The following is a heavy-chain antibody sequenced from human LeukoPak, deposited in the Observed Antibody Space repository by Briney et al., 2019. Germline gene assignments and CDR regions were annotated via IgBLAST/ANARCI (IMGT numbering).Heavy chain of an antibody. D-gene: IGHD2-21*02. J-gene: IGHJ5*02. CDR2: VASSGTS. CDR3: ARVVRGVVTSNWFDP. CDR1: GDSLNTYY. V-gene: IGHV4-59*01. Sequence: SETLSLTCTVSGDSLNTYYWTWLRQTPGKDLEWIGFVASSGTSNYNPSLKSRVSISIDTSKNQFSLALTSVTPADTAVYYCARVVRGVVTSNWFDPWGQGTLVSVSS.